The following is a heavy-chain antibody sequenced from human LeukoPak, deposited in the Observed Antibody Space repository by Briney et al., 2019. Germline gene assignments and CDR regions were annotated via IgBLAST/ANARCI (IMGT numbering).Heavy chain of an antibody. V-gene: IGHV4-39*07. Sequence: SETLSLTCIVSGGSISTNSYSWGWLRQPPGKGLEWIGTLYYNGNSYYTPSLERRVTITADTSKNQFSLKLNSVTAADTAIYHCARVYSSGWYQWFDPWGQGILVTVSS. CDR3: ARVYSSGWYQWFDP. CDR2: LYYNGNS. J-gene: IGHJ5*02. D-gene: IGHD6-19*01. CDR1: GGSISTNSYS.